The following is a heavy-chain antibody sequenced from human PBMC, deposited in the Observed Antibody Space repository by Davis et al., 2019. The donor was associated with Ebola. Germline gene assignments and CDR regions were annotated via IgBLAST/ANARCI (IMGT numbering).Heavy chain of an antibody. V-gene: IGHV4-34*01. CDR2: INHSGST. J-gene: IGHJ4*02. D-gene: IGHD1-20*01. Sequence: SETLSLTCTVSGGSISSYYWSWIRQPPGKGLEWIGEINHSGSTNYNPSLKSRVTISVDTSKNQFSLKLSSVTAADTAVYYCARATITELLWGQGTLVTVSS. CDR1: GGSISSYY. CDR3: ARATITELL.